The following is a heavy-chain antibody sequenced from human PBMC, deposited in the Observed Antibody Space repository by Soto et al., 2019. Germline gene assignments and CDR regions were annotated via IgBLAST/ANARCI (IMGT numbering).Heavy chain of an antibody. CDR2: IIPIFGAP. Sequence: QVRLVQSGTEVKKPGSSVKVSCQASGDTFSKYAIRWVRQAPGQGLEWMGGIIPIFGAPNHAQKFQGRVTITADASTTTVYMVVPRLTSEAPGVYYCAGSPEWSYALNEAVITTFGFYWCQGTLVTVSS. V-gene: IGHV1-69*01. CDR1: GDTFSKYA. D-gene: IGHD3-22*01. J-gene: IGHJ4*02. CDR3: AGSPEWSYALNEAVITTFGFY.